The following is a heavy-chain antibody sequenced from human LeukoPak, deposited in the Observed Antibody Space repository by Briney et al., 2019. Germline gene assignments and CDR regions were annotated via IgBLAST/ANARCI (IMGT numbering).Heavy chain of an antibody. CDR2: IYHSGNT. V-gene: IGHV4-38-2*02. Sequence: SETLSLTCSVSGYSISSGFHWGWIRQPPGKGLEWIGSIYHSGNTYYNPSLKSRVTISVDTSKNQFSLKLSSVTAADTAVYYCARGGQLRPSYYYYYYYMDVWGKGTTVTVSS. CDR1: GYSISSGFH. CDR3: ARGGQLRPSYYYYYYYMDV. D-gene: IGHD6-13*01. J-gene: IGHJ6*03.